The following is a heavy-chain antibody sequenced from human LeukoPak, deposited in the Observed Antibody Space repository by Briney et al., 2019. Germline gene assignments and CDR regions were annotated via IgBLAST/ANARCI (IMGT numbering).Heavy chain of an antibody. CDR1: GYTFTGYY. CDR2: INPNSGGT. Sequence: ASVKVSCKASGYTFTGYYMHWVRQAPGQGLEWMGWINPNSGGTNYAQKFQGRVTMTRDTSISTAYMELSRLRSDDTAVYYCARGMVGIPGYYYYMDVWGKGTTVTVSS. J-gene: IGHJ6*03. D-gene: IGHD2-21*01. V-gene: IGHV1-2*02. CDR3: ARGMVGIPGYYYYMDV.